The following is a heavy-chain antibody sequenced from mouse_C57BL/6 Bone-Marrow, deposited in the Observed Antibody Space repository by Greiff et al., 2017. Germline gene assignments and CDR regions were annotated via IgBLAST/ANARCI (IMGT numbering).Heavy chain of an antibody. CDR1: GYAFTNYL. D-gene: IGHD1-2*01. CDR3: ARSYGYYYAMDY. Sequence: QVQLQQSGAELVRPGTSVKVSCKASGYAFTNYLIEWVKQRPGQGLEWIGVINPGSGGTNYNEKFKGKATLTADKSSRTAYMQLSSLTSDDSAVYFCARSYGYYYAMDYWGQGTSVTVSS. J-gene: IGHJ4*01. V-gene: IGHV1-54*01. CDR2: INPGSGGT.